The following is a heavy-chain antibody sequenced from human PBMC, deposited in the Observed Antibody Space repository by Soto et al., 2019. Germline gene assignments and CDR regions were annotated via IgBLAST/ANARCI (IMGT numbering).Heavy chain of an antibody. CDR3: ARLELWQPIYDFDY. CDR2: IIPILGIA. D-gene: IGHD3-10*01. J-gene: IGHJ4*02. CDR1: GGTFSSYT. V-gene: IGHV1-69*02. Sequence: QVQLVQSGAEVKKPGSSVKVSCKASGGTFSSYTISWVRQAPGQGLEWMGRIIPILGIANYTQKFQGRVTITADKSTSTAYMELSSLRSEDTAVYYCARLELWQPIYDFDYWGQGTLVTVSP.